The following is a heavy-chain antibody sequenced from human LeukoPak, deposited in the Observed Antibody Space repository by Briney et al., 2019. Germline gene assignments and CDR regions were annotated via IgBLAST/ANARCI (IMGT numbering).Heavy chain of an antibody. Sequence: GASVTVSCKASGYTFSGHYLHWVRQAPAQGLEWMGCINPNSGATKYAQRFQGRVTMTRDTSISTAYMDVASLRSDDTAVYYCARGTLYYSDGSGYHPPFEYWGQGTLVTVSS. D-gene: IGHD3-22*01. CDR2: INPNSGAT. CDR3: ARGTLYYSDGSGYHPPFEY. V-gene: IGHV1-2*02. CDR1: GYTFSGHY. J-gene: IGHJ4*02.